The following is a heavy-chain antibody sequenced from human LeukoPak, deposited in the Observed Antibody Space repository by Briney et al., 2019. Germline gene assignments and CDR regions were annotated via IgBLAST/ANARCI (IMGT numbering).Heavy chain of an antibody. D-gene: IGHD3-16*01. CDR1: GFTFSSYS. Sequence: GSLRLSCAASGFTFSSYSMNWVRQAPGKGLEWVSSISSSSSYVYYADSVKGRFTISRDNAKNSLYLQMNSLRAEDTAVYYCGGSLFGERINTGLKWGQGTLVTVSS. CDR3: GGSLFGERINTGLK. CDR2: ISSSSSYV. J-gene: IGHJ4*02. V-gene: IGHV3-21*01.